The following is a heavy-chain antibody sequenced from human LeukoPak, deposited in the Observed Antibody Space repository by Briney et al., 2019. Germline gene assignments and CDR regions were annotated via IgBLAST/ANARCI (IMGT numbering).Heavy chain of an antibody. CDR2: IYTSGST. J-gene: IGHJ6*03. CDR3: ARGLFGNRHTYYYYMDV. Sequence: SETLSLTCTVSGGSISSGSYYWRWIRQPAGTGLEWIGRIYTSGSTNYNPSLKSRVTISVDTSKNQFSLKLSSVTAADTAVYYCARGLFGNRHTYYYYMDVWGKGPTVTITS. V-gene: IGHV4-61*02. D-gene: IGHD2-21*01. CDR1: GGSISSGSYY.